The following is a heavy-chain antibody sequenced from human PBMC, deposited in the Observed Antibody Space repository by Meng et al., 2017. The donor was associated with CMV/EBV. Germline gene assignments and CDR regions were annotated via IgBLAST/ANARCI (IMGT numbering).Heavy chain of an antibody. CDR1: GFTFSSYS. D-gene: IGHD1-1*01. J-gene: IGHJ1*01. CDR3: VRESRTFSWSERLQH. Sequence: GGSLRLSCAASGFTFSSYSMNWVRQAPGKGLEWVSSISSRSSYIYYADSVKGRFTIFRDNTKNPLFLQMDSLRAEATAIYYCVRESRTFSWSERLQHWGQGTLVTVSS. V-gene: IGHV3-21*01. CDR2: ISSRSSYI.